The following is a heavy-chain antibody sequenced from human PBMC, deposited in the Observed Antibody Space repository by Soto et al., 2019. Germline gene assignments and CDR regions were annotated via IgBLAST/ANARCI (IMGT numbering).Heavy chain of an antibody. CDR1: GFTFSSYG. D-gene: IGHD3-3*01. J-gene: IGHJ4*02. CDR3: ANGDRYNEWYY. Sequence: QVQRVESGGGVVQPGRSLRLSCAASGFTFSSYGMHWVRQAPGKGLEWVAVISYDGINKYYAESVKGRFTISRDNSKNSLKLLMHSLRAEDTAVYSCANGDRYNEWYYWCQRTPVTVIS. V-gene: IGHV3-30*18. CDR2: ISYDGINK.